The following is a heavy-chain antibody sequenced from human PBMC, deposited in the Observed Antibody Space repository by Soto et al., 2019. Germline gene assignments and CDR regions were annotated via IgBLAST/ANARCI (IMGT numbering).Heavy chain of an antibody. CDR3: VKVPVLRYFDWFLDAFDI. CDR1: GFTFSSYA. CDR2: ISSNGGST. D-gene: IGHD3-9*01. V-gene: IGHV3-64D*08. J-gene: IGHJ3*02. Sequence: GGSLRLSCSASGFTFSSYAMHWVRQAPGKGLEYVSAISSNGGSTYYADSVKGRFTISRDNSKNTLYLQMSSLRAEDTAVYYCVKVPVLRYFDWFLDAFDIWGQGTMVTV.